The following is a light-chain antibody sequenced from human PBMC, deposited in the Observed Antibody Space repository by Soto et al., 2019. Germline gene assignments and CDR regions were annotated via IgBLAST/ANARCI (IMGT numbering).Light chain of an antibody. Sequence: DIQMTQSPSSVSASVGDRVTITCRASRNIKTSLAWYQQRPGKGPELLIYDASTLQSGVPSRISGSGSRTEVTLTISRLQPEDFATFSGQQISNFPPTFGGGTKVSI. CDR2: DAS. CDR1: RNIKTS. J-gene: IGKJ4*01. V-gene: IGKV1-12*01. CDR3: QQISNFPPT.